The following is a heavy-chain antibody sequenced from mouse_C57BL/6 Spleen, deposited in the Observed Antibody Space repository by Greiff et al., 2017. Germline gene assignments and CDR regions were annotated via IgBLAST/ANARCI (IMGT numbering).Heavy chain of an antibody. CDR1: GFTFNTYA. V-gene: IGHV10-3*01. J-gene: IGHJ1*03. CDR3: VRDPYLLWLRRVHWCCDV. Sequence: EVQRVESGGGLVQPKGSLTLSCAASGFTFNTYAMPWVRQAPGKGLEWVARIRSKSSNYASSYADSLKDSFTISRDDSQSMLYLQMNNLKTEDTAMYYCVRDPYLLWLRRVHWCCDVWGTGTTVTVSS. CDR2: IRSKSSNYAS. D-gene: IGHD2-2*01.